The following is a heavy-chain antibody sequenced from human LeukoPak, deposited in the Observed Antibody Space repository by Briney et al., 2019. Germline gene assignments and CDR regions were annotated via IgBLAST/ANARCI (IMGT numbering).Heavy chain of an antibody. J-gene: IGHJ4*02. CDR2: TSSSDPGT. CDR3: ARAPVTSCRGAFCYPFDY. Sequence: GGSLRLSCAASGFTFSTYAMSWVRQGPGKGLEWVAATSSSDPGTYHADSVRGRFTISRDNSKNTLYLQMNRLRVEDAAAYYCARAPVTSCRGAFCYPFDYWGQGTLVTVSS. D-gene: IGHD2-15*01. CDR1: GFTFSTYA. V-gene: IGHV3-23*01.